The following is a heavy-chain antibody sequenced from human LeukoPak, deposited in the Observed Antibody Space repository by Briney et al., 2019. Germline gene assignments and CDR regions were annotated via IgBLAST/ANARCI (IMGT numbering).Heavy chain of an antibody. D-gene: IGHD2/OR15-2a*01. Sequence: GRSLRLSCAASGFTFSSYGMHWVRQAPGKGLEWVAVISYDGSNKYYADSVRGRFTISRDNSKNMLFLQINSLRAEDTAVHYCAKGARECGTYLLLTAEYFQHWGQGTLVTVSS. CDR1: GFTFSSYG. CDR2: ISYDGSNK. V-gene: IGHV3-30*18. J-gene: IGHJ1*01. CDR3: AKGARECGTYLLLTAEYFQH.